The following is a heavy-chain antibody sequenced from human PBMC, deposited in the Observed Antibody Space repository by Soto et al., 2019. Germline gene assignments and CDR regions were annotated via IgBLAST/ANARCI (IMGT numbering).Heavy chain of an antibody. CDR3: AKGRVQGGYDY. D-gene: IGHD3-16*01. CDR2: IRGSGDTT. Sequence: EVQLLESGGGLVQPGGSLRLSCAASGFTFSSYGMSWVRQAPGKGLEWVSGIRGSGDTTDYADSVKGRFTISRDNSKNTLYLQMNSLRVEDTAVFSCAKGRVQGGYDYWGQGTLVTVSS. J-gene: IGHJ4*02. V-gene: IGHV3-23*01. CDR1: GFTFSSYG.